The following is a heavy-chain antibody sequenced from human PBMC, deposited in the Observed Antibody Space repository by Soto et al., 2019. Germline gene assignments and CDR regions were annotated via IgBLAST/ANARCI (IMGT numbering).Heavy chain of an antibody. V-gene: IGHV3-30-3*01. CDR3: ARDTGPNGYNYYYFGMDV. Sequence: GGSLRLSCAASGFTFSNYAMHWVRQAPGKGLEWVAVISYDGSDKYNANSVKGRFTISRDNSKNTLYLQMNSLRAEDTAVYYCARDTGPNGYNYYYFGMDVWGQGTTVTV. D-gene: IGHD5-18*01. CDR1: GFTFSNYA. J-gene: IGHJ6*02. CDR2: ISYDGSDK.